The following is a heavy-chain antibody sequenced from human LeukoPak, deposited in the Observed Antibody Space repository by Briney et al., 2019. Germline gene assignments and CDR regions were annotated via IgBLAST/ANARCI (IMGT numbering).Heavy chain of an antibody. D-gene: IGHD2-15*01. CDR3: ARASAVVAASFSGYYYYMDV. Sequence: SETLSLTCFVSGYAINIDYSWGWIRQSPGKGLEWIGVISPKGSTYYNPSLKSRVTISVDTSKNRFSLKLSSVTAADTAVYYCARASAVVAASFSGYYYYMDVWGKGTTVTVSS. CDR2: ISPKGST. CDR1: GYAINIDYS. J-gene: IGHJ6*03. V-gene: IGHV4-38-2*02.